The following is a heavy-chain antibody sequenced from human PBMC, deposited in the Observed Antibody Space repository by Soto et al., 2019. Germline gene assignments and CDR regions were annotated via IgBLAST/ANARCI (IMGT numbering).Heavy chain of an antibody. J-gene: IGHJ4*02. D-gene: IGHD2-2*01. CDR1: GFTFSAYS. V-gene: IGHV3-48*02. CDR3: ARASSYAFDY. Sequence: PGGSLRLSCAASGFTFSAYSMNWVRQAPGKGLEWIAHIAGGGAPTYYAASVKGRFTISRDRGKNMLYLQMDSLQDEDTAVYYCARASSYAFDYWGQGTLVTVSS. CDR2: IAGGGAPT.